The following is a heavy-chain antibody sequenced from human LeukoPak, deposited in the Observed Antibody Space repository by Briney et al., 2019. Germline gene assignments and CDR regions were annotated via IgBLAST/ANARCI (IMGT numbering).Heavy chain of an antibody. V-gene: IGHV3-48*04. J-gene: IGHJ5*02. CDR1: GFTFSSYA. Sequence: GGSLRLSCAASGFTFSSYAMSWVRQAPGKGLEWVSYISSSGSTIYYADSVKGRFTISRDNAKNSLYLQMNSLRAEDTAVYYCAAEMGNWFDPWGQGTLVTVSS. D-gene: IGHD5-24*01. CDR2: ISSSGSTI. CDR3: AAEMGNWFDP.